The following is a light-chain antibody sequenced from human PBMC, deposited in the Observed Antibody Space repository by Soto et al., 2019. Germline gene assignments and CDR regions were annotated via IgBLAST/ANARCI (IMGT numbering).Light chain of an antibody. Sequence: QSALTQPASVSGSPGQSITISCTGTSSDVGGYNYVSWYQHRPGKAPKLMISEVTNRPSGVSNRFSGSKSGNTASLTISGLQAEDEADYYCSSYASSSPYVFGTGTKVTVL. CDR2: EVT. V-gene: IGLV2-14*01. J-gene: IGLJ1*01. CDR3: SSYASSSPYV. CDR1: SSDVGGYNY.